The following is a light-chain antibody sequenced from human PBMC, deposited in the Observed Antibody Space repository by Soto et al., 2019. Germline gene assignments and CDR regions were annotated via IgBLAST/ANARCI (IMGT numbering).Light chain of an antibody. Sequence: DIQMTQSPSTLSAAVGDRFTITFLASQSISVWLAWYQPKAGKAPNLLIYKASRLESGVPSRFSGSGSETECTLTISGLQPGDSATYYCQQYNSYSPTFGQGTKVDIK. J-gene: IGKJ1*01. CDR3: QQYNSYSPT. CDR1: QSISVW. CDR2: KAS. V-gene: IGKV1-5*03.